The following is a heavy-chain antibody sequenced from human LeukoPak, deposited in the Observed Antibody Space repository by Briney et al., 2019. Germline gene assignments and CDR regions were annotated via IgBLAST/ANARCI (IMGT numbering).Heavy chain of an antibody. CDR1: GGSISSSSYY. CDR3: AREVDNEGSPDY. CDR2: IYYSGST. D-gene: IGHD2-8*01. J-gene: IGHJ4*02. Sequence: SETLSLTCTVSGGSISSSSYYWGWIRQPPGKGLEWIGSIYYSGSTYYNPSLKSRVTISVDTSKNQFSLKLSSVTAADTAVYYCAREVDNEGSPDYWGQGTLVTVSS. V-gene: IGHV4-39*07.